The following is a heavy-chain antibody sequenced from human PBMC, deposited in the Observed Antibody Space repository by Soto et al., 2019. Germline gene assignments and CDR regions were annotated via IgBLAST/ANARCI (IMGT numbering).Heavy chain of an antibody. J-gene: IGHJ4*02. CDR1: GFTFSSYS. V-gene: IGHV3-23*01. CDR2: VGGGGDNI. Sequence: QLLESGGGLVQPGGSLRLSCAASGFTFSSYSMNWVRQAPGKGLQWVATVGGGGDNIFYADSVKGRFTISRDDSQNMVFLQMNSRRPEDTAVYFCAKRDSGSGRSPPLINYCGQGTLVTVSS. D-gene: IGHD3-10*01. CDR3: AKRDSGSGRSPPLINY.